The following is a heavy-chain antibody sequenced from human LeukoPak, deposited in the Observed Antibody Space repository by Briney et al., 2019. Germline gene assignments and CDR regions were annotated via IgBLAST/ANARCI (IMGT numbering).Heavy chain of an antibody. D-gene: IGHD3-3*01. V-gene: IGHV4-61*02. J-gene: IGHJ5*02. CDR1: GGSISSGSYY. CDR2: IYTSGST. Sequence: PSETLSLTCTVSGGSISSGSYYWSCIRQPAGKGLECIGRIYTSGSTNYNPSLKSRVTISVDTSKNQFSLKLSSVTAADTAVYYCAMGRYDFWSGTSWFDPWGQGTLVTVSS. CDR3: AMGRYDFWSGTSWFDP.